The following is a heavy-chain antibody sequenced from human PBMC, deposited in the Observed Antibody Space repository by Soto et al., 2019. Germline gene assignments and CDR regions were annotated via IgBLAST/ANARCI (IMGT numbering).Heavy chain of an antibody. Sequence: GGSLRLSCAASGFTFSSYTMHWVRQAPGKGLEWVAVISYDGSNKYYADSVKGRFTISRDNSKNTLYLQMNSLRAEDTAVYYCARPHYYDSSGLDYWGQGTLVTLSS. CDR3: ARPHYYDSSGLDY. D-gene: IGHD3-22*01. CDR2: ISYDGSNK. V-gene: IGHV3-30-3*01. CDR1: GFTFSSYT. J-gene: IGHJ4*01.